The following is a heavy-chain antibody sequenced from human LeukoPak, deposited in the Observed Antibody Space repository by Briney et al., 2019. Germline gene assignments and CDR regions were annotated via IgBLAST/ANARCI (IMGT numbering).Heavy chain of an antibody. CDR1: GFTFSSSW. V-gene: IGHV3-7*01. J-gene: IGHJ4*02. Sequence: PGGSLRLSCAVSGFTFSSSWMSWVRQAPGKGLEWVANIEPDGSEKNYVDSVKSRFSISRDNAKNSLYLQLDSLRAEDTAVFYCARGGWYFDYWGQGTLVTVSS. CDR2: IEPDGSEK. CDR3: ARGGWYFDY. D-gene: IGHD6-19*01.